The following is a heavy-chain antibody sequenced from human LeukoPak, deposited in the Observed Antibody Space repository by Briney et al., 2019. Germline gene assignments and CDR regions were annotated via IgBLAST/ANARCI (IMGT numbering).Heavy chain of an antibody. V-gene: IGHV3-7*01. Sequence: GGSLRLSCAASGFTFNSYWMSWVRQAPGKGLEWVANIKEDGSEKYYMDSVKGRFTISRDNAKNSLYLQVNSLRAEDTAVYYCARPRSDLYGMDVWGHGTTVTVSS. J-gene: IGHJ6*02. CDR2: IKEDGSEK. CDR3: ARPRSDLYGMDV. CDR1: GFTFNSYW.